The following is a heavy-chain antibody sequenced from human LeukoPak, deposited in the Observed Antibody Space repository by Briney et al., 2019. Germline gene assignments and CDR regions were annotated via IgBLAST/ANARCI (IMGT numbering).Heavy chain of an antibody. CDR1: GFTFSSYS. Sequence: GGSLRLSCAASGFTFSSYSMNWVRQAPGKGLEWVSSISSSSSYIYYADSVKGRFTISRDNAKNSLYLQMNSLRAEDTAVYHCARSHPDAFDIWGQGTMVTVSS. V-gene: IGHV3-21*01. J-gene: IGHJ3*02. CDR2: ISSSSSYI. CDR3: ARSHPDAFDI.